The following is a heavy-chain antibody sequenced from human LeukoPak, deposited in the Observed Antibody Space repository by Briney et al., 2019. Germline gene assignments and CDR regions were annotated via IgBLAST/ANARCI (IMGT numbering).Heavy chain of an antibody. V-gene: IGHV3-23*01. D-gene: IGHD3-10*01. CDR1: GITLSNYG. J-gene: IGHJ4*02. CDR2: LSGSGGGT. CDR3: AKRGVVIRVILVGFHKEAYYFDS. Sequence: GGSLRLSCAVSGITLSNYGMSWVRQAPGKGLEWVAGLSGSGGGTNYADSVKGRFTISRDNVKNTLYLQMNSLRAEDTAVYFCAKRGVVIRVILVGFHKEAYYFDSWGQGALVTVSS.